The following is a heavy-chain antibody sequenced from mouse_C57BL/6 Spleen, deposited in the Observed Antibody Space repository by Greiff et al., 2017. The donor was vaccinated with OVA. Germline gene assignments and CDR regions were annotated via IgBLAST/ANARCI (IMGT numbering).Heavy chain of an antibody. CDR3: ARGEQLRIQAMDY. Sequence: EVQLVESGGGLVKPGGSLKLSCAASGFTFSDYGMHWVRQAPEKGLEWVAYISSGSSTIYYADTVKGRFTISTDNAKNTLFLQMTSLRTADTAMYYCARGEQLRIQAMDYWGQGTSVTVSS. D-gene: IGHD3-2*02. CDR2: ISSGSSTI. CDR1: GFTFSDYG. J-gene: IGHJ4*01. V-gene: IGHV5-17*01.